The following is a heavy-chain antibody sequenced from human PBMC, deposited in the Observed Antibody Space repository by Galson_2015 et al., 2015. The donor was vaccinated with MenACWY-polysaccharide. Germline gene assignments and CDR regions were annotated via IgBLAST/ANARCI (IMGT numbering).Heavy chain of an antibody. V-gene: IGHV3-7*03. CDR2: IKPDGSEK. Sequence: SLRLSCAVSGFTFSSYWMSWVRQAPGKGLEWVANIKPDGSEKYYVDSVKGRFTISTDSAKNSLDLQMNSLRAEDTAVYYCARAIAVAGQRRDFDLWGRGTLVTVSS. D-gene: IGHD6-19*01. J-gene: IGHJ2*01. CDR3: ARAIAVAGQRRDFDL. CDR1: GFTFSSYW.